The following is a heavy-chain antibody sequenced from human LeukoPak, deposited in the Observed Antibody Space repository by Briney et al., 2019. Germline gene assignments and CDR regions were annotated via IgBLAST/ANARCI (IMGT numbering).Heavy chain of an antibody. V-gene: IGHV3-74*01. CDR3: AREGYGSSWYLRY. J-gene: IGHJ4*02. CDR1: GFTFSSYW. CDR2: INSDGSST. D-gene: IGHD6-13*01. Sequence: PGGSLRLSCAASGFTFSSYWMHWVRQAPGKGLVWVSRINSDGSSTSYADSVKGRFTISRDNAKNTLYLQMNSLGHEETAGYDRAREGYGSSWYLRYWRQGTLVTVFS.